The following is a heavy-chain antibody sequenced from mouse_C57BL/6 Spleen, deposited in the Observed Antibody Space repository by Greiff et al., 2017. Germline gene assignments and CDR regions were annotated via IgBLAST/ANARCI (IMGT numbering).Heavy chain of an antibody. CDR2: IDPSDSYT. CDR3: AREGGRYFDY. Sequence: VQLLQPGAELVKPGASVKLSCKASGYTFTSYWMQWVNQRPGQGLEWIGEIDPSDSYTNYNQKFKGKATLTVDTSSSTAYMQLSSLTSEDSAVYYCAREGGRYFDYWGQGTTLTVSS. J-gene: IGHJ2*01. D-gene: IGHD3-3*01. V-gene: IGHV1-50*01. CDR1: GYTFTSYW.